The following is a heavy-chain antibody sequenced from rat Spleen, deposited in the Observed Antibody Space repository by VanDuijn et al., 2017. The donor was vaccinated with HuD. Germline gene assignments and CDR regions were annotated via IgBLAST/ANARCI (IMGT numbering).Heavy chain of an antibody. CDR2: IWIGGNT. D-gene: IGHD1-12*02. Sequence: VQLKESGPGLVQPSQTLSLTCSVSGFSLTDYSVYWFRQPPGKGLEWMGVIWIGGNTDYNSLLKSRLSISSDTSKSQVFLKMNSLQTEDTAIYYCTRELGHYDGTYYLDYWGRGVMVTVSS. CDR1: GFSLTDYS. J-gene: IGHJ2*01. CDR3: TRELGHYDGTYYLDY. V-gene: IGHV2S63*01.